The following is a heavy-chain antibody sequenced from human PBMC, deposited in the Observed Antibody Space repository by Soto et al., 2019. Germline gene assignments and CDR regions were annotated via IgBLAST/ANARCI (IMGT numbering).Heavy chain of an antibody. J-gene: IGHJ3*02. CDR2: ITGSGDST. D-gene: IGHD2-8*02. Sequence: EVQLLESGGGLVQPGGSLRLSCAASAFSFSSYGMSWVRQAPGKGLEWVSHITGSGDSTDYADSVKGRFTISRDNSKNTLFRQMNSLRVEDTAIYFCAKSHRFCTGGSCGAFDTWGHGTMVTAS. CDR1: AFSFSSYG. V-gene: IGHV3-23*01. CDR3: AKSHRFCTGGSCGAFDT.